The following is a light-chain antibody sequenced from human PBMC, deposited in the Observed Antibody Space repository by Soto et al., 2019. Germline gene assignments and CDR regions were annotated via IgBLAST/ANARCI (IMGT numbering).Light chain of an antibody. Sequence: DVVMTQSPLSLPVTPGEPASISCRSSQRLLHSNGFNYLDWYVQKPGQPPQLLIYLGSTRASGVPDRFSGSGSVSDFTLTISRVEAEDAGVYYCMQALHTPPTFGQGTKVDIK. J-gene: IGKJ1*01. V-gene: IGKV2-28*01. CDR3: MQALHTPPT. CDR1: QRLLHSNGFNY. CDR2: LGS.